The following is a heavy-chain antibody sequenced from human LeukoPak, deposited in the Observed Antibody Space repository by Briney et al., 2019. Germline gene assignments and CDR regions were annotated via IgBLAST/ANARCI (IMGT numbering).Heavy chain of an antibody. J-gene: IGHJ4*02. CDR1: GYTFTSYY. D-gene: IGHD5-24*01. CDR3: ATTSMATTIDY. CDR2: INPSGGST. V-gene: IGHV1-46*01. Sequence: ASVKVSCKASGYTFTSYYMHWVRQAPGQGPEWMGIINPSGGSTSYAQKFQGRVTMTRDMSTSTVYMELSSLRSEDTAVYYCATTSMATTIDYWGQGTLVTVSS.